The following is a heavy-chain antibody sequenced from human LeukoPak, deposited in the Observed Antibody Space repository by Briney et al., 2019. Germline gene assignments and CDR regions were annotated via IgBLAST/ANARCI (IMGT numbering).Heavy chain of an antibody. J-gene: IGHJ4*02. V-gene: IGHV3-23*01. CDR1: GITFSDYW. CDR3: AIITGTTRGSFDY. Sequence: GSLRLSCAASGITFSDYWMTWVRQAPGKGLEWVSAISGSGGSTYYADSVKGRFTISRDNSKNTLYLQMNSLRAEDTAVYYCAIITGTTRGSFDYWGQGTLVTVSS. CDR2: ISGSGGST. D-gene: IGHD1-7*01.